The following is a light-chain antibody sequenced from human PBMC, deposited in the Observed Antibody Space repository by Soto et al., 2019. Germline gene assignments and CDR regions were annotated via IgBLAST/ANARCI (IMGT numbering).Light chain of an antibody. J-gene: IGLJ2*01. CDR3: ASWDGRLGAVI. CDR2: SNN. CDR1: SSNIGGTNY. V-gene: IGLV1-47*02. Sequence: QLVLTQPPSASGTPGQRVFISCSGSSSNIGGTNYAYWYQQLPGAAPKLLMHSNNLRPSGVPERISGSKSGTSASLAISGLRSEDEAVYYCASWDGRLGAVIFGGGTKLTVL.